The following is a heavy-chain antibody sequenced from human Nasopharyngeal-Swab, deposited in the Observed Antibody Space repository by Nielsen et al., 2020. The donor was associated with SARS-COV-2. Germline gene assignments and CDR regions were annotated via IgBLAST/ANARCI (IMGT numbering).Heavy chain of an antibody. J-gene: IGHJ4*02. D-gene: IGHD1/OR15-1a*01. Sequence: GESLKISCAASGFTFATYGMGWVRRAPGKGLEWVSAITGSGDLNSYADSVKGRFTISRDNSKNTLYLQMNSLRAEDTAAYYCARGARTGQFHFDYWGQGTLVTVSS. CDR1: GFTFATYG. CDR3: ARGARTGQFHFDY. CDR2: ITGSGDLN. V-gene: IGHV3-23*01.